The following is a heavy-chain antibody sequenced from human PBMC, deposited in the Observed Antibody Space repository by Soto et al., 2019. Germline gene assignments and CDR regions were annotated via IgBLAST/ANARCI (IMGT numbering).Heavy chain of an antibody. CDR2: IWYDGSNK. CDR3: ARGSSGWLDY. J-gene: IGHJ4*02. V-gene: IGHV3-33*01. D-gene: IGHD6-19*01. CDR1: GFTFNISG. Sequence: PGWSLRLSRAASGFTFNISGMHWVRQAPGKGLEWVAVIWYDGSNKYYADSVKGRFTISRDNSKNTLYLQMNSLRAEDTAVYYCARGSSGWLDYCGQGTLVTVSS.